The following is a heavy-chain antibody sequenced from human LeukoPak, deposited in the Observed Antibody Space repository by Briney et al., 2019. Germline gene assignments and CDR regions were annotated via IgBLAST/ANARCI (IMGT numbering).Heavy chain of an antibody. V-gene: IGHV4-34*01. D-gene: IGHD3-3*01. Sequence: SETLSLTCAVYGGSFSGYYWSWIRQPPGKGPEWIGEINHSGSTNYNPSLKSRITISVDTSKNQFSLKLSSVTAADTAVYYCARRENDYDFWSGYPDWGQGTLVTVSS. J-gene: IGHJ4*02. CDR2: INHSGST. CDR3: ARRENDYDFWSGYPD. CDR1: GGSFSGYY.